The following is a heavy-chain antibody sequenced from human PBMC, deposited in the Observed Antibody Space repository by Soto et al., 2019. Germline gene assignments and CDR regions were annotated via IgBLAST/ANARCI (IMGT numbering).Heavy chain of an antibody. D-gene: IGHD3-10*01. CDR1: GGTFSRYT. Sequence: QVQLVQSGAEVKKHGSSVKVSCKASGGTFSRYTINWVRQAPGQGLEWMGRIIPIAAIANYTQKFQGRVTITVDKSSTTAYMELSSLRSDDTAVYYCARGSTIVRGAPSWFDSWGQGTLVTVSS. CDR2: IIPIAAIA. J-gene: IGHJ5*01. V-gene: IGHV1-69*02. CDR3: ARGSTIVRGAPSWFDS.